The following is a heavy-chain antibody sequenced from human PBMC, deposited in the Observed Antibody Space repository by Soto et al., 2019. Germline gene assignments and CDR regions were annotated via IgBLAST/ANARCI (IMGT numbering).Heavy chain of an antibody. J-gene: IGHJ4*02. D-gene: IGHD1-26*01. V-gene: IGHV3-23*01. CDR3: ASRGSGSYYDY. Sequence: EVQLLESGGGLVQPGGSLRLSCAASGFTFSSYAMRWVRQAPVKGLEWVSAISGSGGSTYYADSVKGRFTISRDNSKNTLYLQMTSLTAEDTAVYYGASRGSGSYYDYWGQGTLVTVSS. CDR2: ISGSGGST. CDR1: GFTFSSYA.